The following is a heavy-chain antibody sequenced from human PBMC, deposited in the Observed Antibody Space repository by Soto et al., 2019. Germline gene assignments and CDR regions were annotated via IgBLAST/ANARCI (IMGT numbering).Heavy chain of an antibody. CDR3: TTEGIADYGGKEWFYYCYGMDV. CDR1: GFTFSNAW. V-gene: IGHV3-15*01. J-gene: IGHJ6*02. Sequence: LRLSCAASGFTFSNAWMSWVRQAPGKGLEWVGRIKSKTDGGTTDYAAPVKGRFTISRDDSKNTLYLQMNSLKTEDTAVYYCTTEGIADYGGKEWFYYCYGMDVWGQGTTVTVSS. D-gene: IGHD4-17*01. CDR2: IKSKTDGGTT.